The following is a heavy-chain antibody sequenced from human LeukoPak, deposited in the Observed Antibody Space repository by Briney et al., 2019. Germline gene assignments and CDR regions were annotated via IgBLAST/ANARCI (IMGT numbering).Heavy chain of an antibody. D-gene: IGHD6-13*01. J-gene: IGHJ5*02. CDR1: GGSISSSSYF. Sequence: SETLSLTCTVSGGSISSSSYFWGWVRQPPGKGLEWIGSIYYSGSTYYNPSLKSRVTISVDTSKNQFSLKLSSVTAADTAVYYCARVKYRSSWYEGDWFNPWGQGTLVTVSS. CDR2: IYYSGST. CDR3: ARVKYRSSWYEGDWFNP. V-gene: IGHV4-39*07.